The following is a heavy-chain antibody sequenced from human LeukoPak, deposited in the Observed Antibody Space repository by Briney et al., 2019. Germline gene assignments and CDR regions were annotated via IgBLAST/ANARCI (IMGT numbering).Heavy chain of an antibody. D-gene: IGHD3-3*01. CDR3: GRQRRITIFGVVIFGDAFDI. CDR1: GGSISSSSYY. V-gene: IGHV4-39*01. J-gene: IGHJ3*02. CDR2: IYYSGST. Sequence: SETLSLTCTVSGGSISSSSYYWGWIRQPPGKGLEWIVSIYYSGSTYYNPSLKSRVTISVDTSKNQFSLKLSSVTDADTAVYYGGRQRRITIFGVVIFGDAFDIWGQGTMVTVSS.